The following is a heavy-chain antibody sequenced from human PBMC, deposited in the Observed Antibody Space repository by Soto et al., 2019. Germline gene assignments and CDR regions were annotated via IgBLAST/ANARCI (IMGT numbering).Heavy chain of an antibody. J-gene: IGHJ3*02. V-gene: IGHV3-30*18. CDR2: ISYDGSNK. D-gene: IGHD4-17*01. CDR1: GFTFSNYG. CDR3: AKEDDYGHRQKAFDI. Sequence: QVQLVESGGGVVQPGRSLRRSCAASGFTFSNYGMHWFRQAPGKGLEWVAVISYDGSNKYYADSVKGRFPISRDNSKNTLDLQMNSLRAEDTSVYYCAKEDDYGHRQKAFDIWGKGTMVTVSS.